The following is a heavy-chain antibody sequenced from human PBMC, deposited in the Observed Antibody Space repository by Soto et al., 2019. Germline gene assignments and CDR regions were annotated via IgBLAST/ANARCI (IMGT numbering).Heavy chain of an antibody. CDR2: ISYDGSNK. D-gene: IGHD6-13*01. CDR3: TKDLLRGIAAAGPWFDP. V-gene: IGHV3-30*18. J-gene: IGHJ5*02. CDR1: GFTFSSYG. Sequence: GGSLRLSCAASGFTFSSYGMHWVRQAPGKGLEWVAVISYDGSNKYYADSVKGRFTISRDNSKNTLYLQMNSLRAEDTAVYYCTKDLLRGIAAAGPWFDPWGQGTLVTVSS.